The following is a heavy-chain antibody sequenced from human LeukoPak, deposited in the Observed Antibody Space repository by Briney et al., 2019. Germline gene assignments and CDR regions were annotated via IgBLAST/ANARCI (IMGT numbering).Heavy chain of an antibody. CDR3: LRVDDTNGHNWFDP. D-gene: IGHD2-8*01. Sequence: GGSLRLSCAASGFSFSYYWMHWVRQGSGKGPVWVSRIIGDGTRTDYADSVKGRFTISRDNAKSTLYLQMNSLTVEDTAVFYCLRVDDTNGHNWFDPWGQGTLVTVSS. CDR2: IIGDGTRT. CDR1: GFSFSYYW. J-gene: IGHJ5*02. V-gene: IGHV3-74*01.